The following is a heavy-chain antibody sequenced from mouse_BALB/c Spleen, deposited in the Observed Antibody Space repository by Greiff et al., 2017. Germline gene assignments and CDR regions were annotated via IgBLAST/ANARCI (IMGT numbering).Heavy chain of an antibody. V-gene: IGHV5-6-5*01. CDR1: GFTFSSYA. CDR3: ASIDVEGYFDY. Sequence: EVKLMESGGGLVKPGGSLKLSCAASGFTFSSYAMSWVRQTPEKRLEWVASISSGGSTYYPDSVKGRFTISRDNARNILYLQMSSLRSEDTAMYYCASIDVEGYFDYWGQGTTLTVSS. CDR2: ISSGGST. J-gene: IGHJ2*01. D-gene: IGHD2-12*01.